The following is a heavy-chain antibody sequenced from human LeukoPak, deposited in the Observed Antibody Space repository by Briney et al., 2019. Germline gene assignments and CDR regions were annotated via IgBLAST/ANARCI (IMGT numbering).Heavy chain of an antibody. D-gene: IGHD6-13*01. Sequence: GGSLRLSCAVSGFTFSAYGMHWVRQAPGKGLEWVSGVSGSGGRTYHADSVKGRFTISRDNSKNTLYLQMNSLRAEDTAVYYCAKDSRPIGGTAAGTDFDYWGQGTLVTVSS. CDR1: GFTFSAYG. CDR2: VSGSGGRT. CDR3: AKDSRPIGGTAAGTDFDY. J-gene: IGHJ4*02. V-gene: IGHV3-23*01.